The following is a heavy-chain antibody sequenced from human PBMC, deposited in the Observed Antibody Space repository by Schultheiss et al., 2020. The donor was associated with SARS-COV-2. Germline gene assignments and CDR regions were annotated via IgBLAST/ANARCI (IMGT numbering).Heavy chain of an antibody. J-gene: IGHJ6*02. Sequence: SQTLSLTCTVSGGAISRGGFHWSWIRQHPGKGLECIGYIYYSGITNYNPSLKSRVTISVDTSKNQFSLKLSSVTAADTAVYYCARVVGGPTFEAFFGMDVWGQGTTVTVSS. D-gene: IGHD1-26*01. CDR3: ARVVGGPTFEAFFGMDV. V-gene: IGHV4-61*08. CDR1: GGAISRGGFH. CDR2: IYYSGIT.